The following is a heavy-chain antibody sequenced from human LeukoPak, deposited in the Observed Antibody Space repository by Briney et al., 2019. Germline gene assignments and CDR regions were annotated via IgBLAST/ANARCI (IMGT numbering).Heavy chain of an antibody. Sequence: GGSLRLSCAASGFTFSSYSMNWVRQAPGKGLEWVSSVSSSSSYIYYADSVKGRFTISRDNAKNSLYLQMNSLRAEDTAVYYCAREGNDFWSGYGYYFDYWGQGTLVTVSS. CDR2: VSSSSSYI. V-gene: IGHV3-21*01. D-gene: IGHD3-3*01. J-gene: IGHJ4*02. CDR1: GFTFSSYS. CDR3: AREGNDFWSGYGYYFDY.